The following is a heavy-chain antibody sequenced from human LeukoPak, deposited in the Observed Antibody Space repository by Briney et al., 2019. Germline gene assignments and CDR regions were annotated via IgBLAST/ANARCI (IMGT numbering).Heavy chain of an antibody. CDR3: ARAGNNWSFDY. CDR2: IYYRGNT. CDR1: GDSVSIHY. V-gene: IGHV4-59*02. D-gene: IGHD1-1*01. J-gene: IGHJ4*02. Sequence: KPSETLSLTCTVSGDSVSIHYWSWIRQPPGKGLEWIGYIYYRGNTNYNPSLKSRVTMAVDTSKNQFSLKVSSVTAADTAVYYCARAGNNWSFDYWGQGTLVTVSS.